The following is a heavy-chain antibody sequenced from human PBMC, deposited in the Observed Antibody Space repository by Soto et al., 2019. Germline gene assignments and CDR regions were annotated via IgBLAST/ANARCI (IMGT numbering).Heavy chain of an antibody. V-gene: IGHV3-30-3*01. CDR3: ARGGSSALTS. CDR1: GFTFSSYA. D-gene: IGHD6-25*01. CDR2: ISYDGSNK. Sequence: VPLVESGGGVVQPGRSLRLSCAASGFTFSSYAMHWVRQAPGKGLERVAVISYDGSNKYYADSVKGRFTISRDNSKNTLYLQINSLRAEDTAVYYCARGGSSALTSWGQGTLVTVSS. J-gene: IGHJ5*02.